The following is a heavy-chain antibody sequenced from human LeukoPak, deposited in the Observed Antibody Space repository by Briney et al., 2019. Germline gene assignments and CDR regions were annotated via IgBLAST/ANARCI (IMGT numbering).Heavy chain of an antibody. D-gene: IGHD1-7*01. J-gene: IGHJ4*02. CDR2: ILDSGGSA. CDR1: EFTFTNYA. CDR3: AKEMSVWNYVRFFDY. V-gene: IGHV3-23*01. Sequence: GGSLRLSCAASEFTFTNYAMTWVRQAPGKGMEWVSGILDSGGSAYYADSVKGRFTISRDNSKNTLYLQMNSLRAEDTAVYYCAKEMSVWNYVRFFDYWGQGTLVTVSS.